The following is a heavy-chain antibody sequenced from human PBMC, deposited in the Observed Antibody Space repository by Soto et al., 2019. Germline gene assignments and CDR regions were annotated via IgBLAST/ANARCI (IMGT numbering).Heavy chain of an antibody. CDR1: GDSVSSNSAA. CDR3: ARGHGVNWKDGKNWFDP. J-gene: IGHJ5*02. CDR2: TYYRSKWYN. V-gene: IGHV6-1*01. Sequence: PSQTLSLTCAISGDSVSSNSAAWNWIRQSPSRGLEWLGRTYYRSKWYNDYAVSVKSRITINPDTSKNQFSLQLNSVTPEDTAVHYCARGHGVNWKDGKNWFDPWGQGTPVTVSS. D-gene: IGHD1-20*01.